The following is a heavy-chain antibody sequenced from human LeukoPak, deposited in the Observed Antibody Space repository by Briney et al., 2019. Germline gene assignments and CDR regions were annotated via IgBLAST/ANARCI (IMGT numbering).Heavy chain of an antibody. CDR2: ISSSSSYI. Sequence: GGSLRLSCAASGFTFSNYSMNWVRQAPGKGLEWVSSISSSSSYIYYADSVKGRFTISRDNAKNSLYLQMNRLRAEDTAVYYCARAKYSSSSGIMGYWGQGTLVTVSS. CDR1: GFTFSNYS. CDR3: ARAKYSSSSGIMGY. D-gene: IGHD6-6*01. J-gene: IGHJ4*02. V-gene: IGHV3-21*01.